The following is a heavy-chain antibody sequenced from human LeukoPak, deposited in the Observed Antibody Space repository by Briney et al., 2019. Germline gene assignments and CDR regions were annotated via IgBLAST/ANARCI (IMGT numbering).Heavy chain of an antibody. CDR3: ARGGLFRYGGTSGDY. CDR2: INQHGSES. D-gene: IGHD4/OR15-4a*01. CDR1: GFTFSTYW. Sequence: PGGSLRLSCEASGFTFSTYWMTWVRQAPGKGLEWVANINQHGSESYYVDSVKGRFIISRDNAKNSLYLHMSSLRGDDMAVYYYARGGLFRYGGTSGDYWGQGTLVTVSS. J-gene: IGHJ4*02. V-gene: IGHV3-7*01.